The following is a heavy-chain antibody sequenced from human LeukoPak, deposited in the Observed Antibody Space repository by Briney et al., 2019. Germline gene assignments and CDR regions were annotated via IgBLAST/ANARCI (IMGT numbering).Heavy chain of an antibody. CDR2: INHTGST. Sequence: PSETLSLTCAVYGGSFSGYYWSWIRQPPGKGLEWIGEINHTGSTNYNPSLKSRVTISVDTSKNQFSLKLSSVTAADTAVYYCAMSITMIIVIIKRPPTIDYWGQGTLVTVSS. CDR3: AMSITMIIVIIKRPPTIDY. CDR1: GGSFSGYY. V-gene: IGHV4-34*01. D-gene: IGHD3-22*01. J-gene: IGHJ4*02.